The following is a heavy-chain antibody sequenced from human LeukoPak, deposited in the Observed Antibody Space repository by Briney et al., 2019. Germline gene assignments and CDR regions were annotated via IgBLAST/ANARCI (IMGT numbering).Heavy chain of an antibody. D-gene: IGHD5-18*01. CDR1: GFTFSSYS. CDR2: ISSSSSYI. CDR3: ARGQRGYSFDY. V-gene: IGHV3-21*01. J-gene: IGHJ4*02. Sequence: KTGGSLRLSCAASGFTFSSYSMNWVRQAPGKGLEWVSSISSSSSYIYYADSVKGRFTVSRDNAKNSLYLQMNSLRAEDTAVYYCARGQRGYSFDYWGQGTLVTVSS.